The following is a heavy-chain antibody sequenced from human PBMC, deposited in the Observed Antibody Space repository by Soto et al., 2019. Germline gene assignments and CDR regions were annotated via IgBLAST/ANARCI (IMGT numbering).Heavy chain of an antibody. J-gene: IGHJ6*03. Sequence: GSLRLSCAASGFTFSSYWMSWVRQAPGKGLEWVANIKQDGSEKYYVDSVKGRFTISRDNARNSLYLQMNSLRAEDTAVYYCARIATVVVPAAMPWYYYYMDVWGKGTTVTVSS. V-gene: IGHV3-7*01. CDR3: ARIATVVVPAAMPWYYYYMDV. D-gene: IGHD2-2*01. CDR2: IKQDGSEK. CDR1: GFTFSSYW.